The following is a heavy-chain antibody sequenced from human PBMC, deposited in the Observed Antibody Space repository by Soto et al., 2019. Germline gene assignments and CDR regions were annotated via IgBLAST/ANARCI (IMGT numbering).Heavy chain of an antibody. CDR3: AKFIVAAGTVGPQSRP. Sequence: GGSLRLSCAASGFTFSSYAMSWVRQALGKGLERVSSISGAGIYTYYADSVKGRFTISRDNSKDTLYLQMNSLRVDDTAVYYCAKFIVAAGTVGPQSRPWGQGTQVTVSS. CDR1: GFTFSSYA. J-gene: IGHJ5*02. D-gene: IGHD6-13*01. CDR2: ISGAGIYT. V-gene: IGHV3-23*01.